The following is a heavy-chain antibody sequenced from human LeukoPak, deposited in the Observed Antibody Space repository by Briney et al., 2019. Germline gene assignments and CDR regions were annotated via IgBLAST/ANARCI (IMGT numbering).Heavy chain of an antibody. Sequence: SETLSLTCTVSGGSINSYYWSWIRQPPGKGLEWIGYIYNSETMNYNPSLTSRVTISLDTSKNQVSLKLTSVTAADTAVYYCVRVGGASSILSAFDIWGQGTMVTVSS. V-gene: IGHV4-59*01. J-gene: IGHJ3*02. CDR1: GGSINSYY. CDR2: IYNSETM. D-gene: IGHD6-6*01. CDR3: VRVGGASSILSAFDI.